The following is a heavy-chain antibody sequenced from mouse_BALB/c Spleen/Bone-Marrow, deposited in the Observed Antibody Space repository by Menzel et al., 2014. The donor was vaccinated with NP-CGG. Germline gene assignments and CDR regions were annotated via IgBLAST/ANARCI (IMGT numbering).Heavy chain of an antibody. CDR1: GYTFTDYA. Sequence: VQLQQSGAELVRPGVSVKISCKGSGYTFTDYAMHWVKQSHAKSLEWIGIISTYYGDASYNQKFKGKATMTVDKSSSTAYMELARLTSEDSAIYYCARRGYYGSNYYTLDYWGQGTSVTVSS. CDR3: ARRGYYGSNYYTLDY. CDR2: ISTYYGDA. D-gene: IGHD1-1*01. V-gene: IGHV1S137*01. J-gene: IGHJ4*01.